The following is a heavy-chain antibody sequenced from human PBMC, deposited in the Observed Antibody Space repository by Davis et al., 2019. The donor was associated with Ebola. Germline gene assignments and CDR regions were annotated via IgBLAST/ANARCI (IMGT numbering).Heavy chain of an antibody. J-gene: IGHJ4*02. V-gene: IGHV3-74*01. Sequence: HTGGSLRLSCAPSGFTFSSYWMHWVRQAPGKGLVWVSRINSDGGSTGYADPVKGRFTISRDNAKNTLYLQMNSLRTEDTAVYYCVTENWYRFESWGQGTLVTVPS. CDR3: VTENWYRFES. D-gene: IGHD1/OR15-1a*01. CDR2: INSDGGST. CDR1: GFTFSSYW.